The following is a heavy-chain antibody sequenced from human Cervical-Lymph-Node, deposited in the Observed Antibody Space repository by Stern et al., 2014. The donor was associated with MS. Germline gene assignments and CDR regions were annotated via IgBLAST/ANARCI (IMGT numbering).Heavy chain of an antibody. Sequence: VQLLESGAEVKKPGSSVKVSCTASGGSFSSYTFNWGRQAPGQGLEWLGRIIPVVGISDYTQRSRGRVTFSADKSTSTAFMELTSLRSEDTALYFCATTNPQTGADDRWGQGTLVIVSS. CDR2: IIPVVGIS. CDR3: ATTNPQTGADDR. V-gene: IGHV1-69*09. J-gene: IGHJ4*02. CDR1: GGSFSSYT. D-gene: IGHD1-14*01.